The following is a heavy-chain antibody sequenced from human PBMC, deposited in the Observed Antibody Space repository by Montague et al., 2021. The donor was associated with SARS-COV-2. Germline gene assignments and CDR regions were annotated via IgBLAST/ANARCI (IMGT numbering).Heavy chain of an antibody. CDR2: IYYSGST. V-gene: IGHV4-59*01. Sequence: SETRSLTCTVSGGSISSYYWSWSRQPPGKGLEWIWYIYYSGSTNXNPYLKSRVTISLDTSKNQFSLKLNSVTAADTAVYYCARGSYVPDAFDIWGQGTMVTVSS. CDR3: ARGSYVPDAFDI. CDR1: GGSISSYY. J-gene: IGHJ3*02. D-gene: IGHD3-10*02.